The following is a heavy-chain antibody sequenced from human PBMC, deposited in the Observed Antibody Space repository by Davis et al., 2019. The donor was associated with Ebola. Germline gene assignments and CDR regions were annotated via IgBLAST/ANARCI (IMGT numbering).Heavy chain of an antibody. J-gene: IGHJ4*02. CDR2: ISYDGSNK. Sequence: GESLKISCAASGFTFSSYAMHWVRQAPGKGLEWVAVISYDGSNKYYAGSVKGRFTISRDNSKNTLYLQMNSLRAEDTAVYYCARVSDFWSGYYSWYFDYWGQGTLVTVSS. CDR1: GFTFSSYA. V-gene: IGHV3-30-3*01. CDR3: ARVSDFWSGYYSWYFDY. D-gene: IGHD3-3*01.